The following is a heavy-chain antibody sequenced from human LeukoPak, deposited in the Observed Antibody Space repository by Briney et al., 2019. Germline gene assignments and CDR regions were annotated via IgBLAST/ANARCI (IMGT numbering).Heavy chain of an antibody. CDR2: ISYDRSNK. CDR3: AKDRIAASGLSYYFDY. D-gene: IGHD6-13*01. CDR1: GFTFSGYG. J-gene: IGHJ4*02. Sequence: PGGSLRLSCAASGFTFSGYGMHWVRQAPGKGLEWVTLISYDRSNKYYVDSMKGRFTISRDNSKNTLYLQMNSLRAEDTAVYYCAKDRIAASGLSYYFDYWGQGTLVTVSS. V-gene: IGHV3-30*18.